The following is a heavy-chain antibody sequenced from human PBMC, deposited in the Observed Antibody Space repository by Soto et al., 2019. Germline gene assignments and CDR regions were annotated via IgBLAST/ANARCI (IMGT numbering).Heavy chain of an antibody. CDR2: ISAYNGNT. V-gene: IGHV1-18*01. CDR1: GYTFTSYG. J-gene: IGHJ4*02. D-gene: IGHD3-22*01. CDR3: ARVGDPYYYDSSGYYYFDY. Sequence: QVQLVQSGAEVKKPGASVKVSCKASGYTFTSYGISWVRQAPGQGLEWMGWISAYNGNTNYAQKLQGRVNMTTDTSKSTAYMELRSLRSDDTAVYYCARVGDPYYYDSSGYYYFDYWGQGTLVTVSS.